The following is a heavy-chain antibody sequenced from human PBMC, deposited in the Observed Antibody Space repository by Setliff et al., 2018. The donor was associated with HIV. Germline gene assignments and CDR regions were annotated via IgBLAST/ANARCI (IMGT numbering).Heavy chain of an antibody. V-gene: IGHV4-39*01. CDR1: GGSTTSSTYY. J-gene: IGHJ5*01. CDR2: VSYSGRT. D-gene: IGHD3-10*01. Sequence: KPSETLSLTCTVSGGSTTSSTYYWGWIRQPPGRGLEWIGSVSYSGRTYYNPSLKSRVTISIDTSKNQFSLKLSSVTAADTALYFCARHGRSYDSGRWYNWFDSWGQGTPVTVSS. CDR3: ARHGRSYDSGRWYNWFDS.